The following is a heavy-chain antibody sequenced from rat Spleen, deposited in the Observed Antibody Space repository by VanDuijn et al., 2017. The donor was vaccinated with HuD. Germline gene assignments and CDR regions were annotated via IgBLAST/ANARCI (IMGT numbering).Heavy chain of an antibody. J-gene: IGHJ2*01. V-gene: IGHV5-46*01. Sequence: EVQLVESGGDLVQPGRSVKLSCAASGFTFSSFPMAWVRQAPTKGLEWVATLSYDGHTTYYRDSVKGRFTISRDIAKSTLYLQMDSLGSEDTATYYCARRHYGYTDYFDYWGQGVMVTVSS. CDR2: LSYDGHTT. D-gene: IGHD1-11*01. CDR3: ARRHYGYTDYFDY. CDR1: GFTFSSFP.